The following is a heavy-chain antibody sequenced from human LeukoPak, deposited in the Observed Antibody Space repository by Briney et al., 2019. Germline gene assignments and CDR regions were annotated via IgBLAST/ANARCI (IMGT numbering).Heavy chain of an antibody. Sequence: GGSLRLSCAASGFTFSSYAMSWVRQAPGKGLEWVSTISESGANTHYAASVKGRFTISRDDSKNALYVQMNSLRVEDAAIYYCTIQCSGSSCRLPNVWGQGTTVTASS. J-gene: IGHJ6*02. CDR1: GFTFSSYA. V-gene: IGHV3-23*01. D-gene: IGHD2-15*01. CDR3: TIQCSGSSCRLPNV. CDR2: ISESGANT.